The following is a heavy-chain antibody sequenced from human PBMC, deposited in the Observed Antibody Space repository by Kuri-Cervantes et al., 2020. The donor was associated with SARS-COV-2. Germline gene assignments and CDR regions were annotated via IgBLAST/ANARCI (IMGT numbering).Heavy chain of an antibody. D-gene: IGHD6-13*01. CDR3: ARVPIAAPEY. CDR1: GYSISSGHY. Sequence: ESLKISCSVSGYSISSGHYWGWIRQPPGKGLEWIGSIYHSGSTYYNPSLKSRVTISVDTSKNQFSLKLSSVTAADAAVYYCARVPIAAPEYWGQGTLVTVSS. CDR2: IYHSGST. V-gene: IGHV4-38-2*02. J-gene: IGHJ4*02.